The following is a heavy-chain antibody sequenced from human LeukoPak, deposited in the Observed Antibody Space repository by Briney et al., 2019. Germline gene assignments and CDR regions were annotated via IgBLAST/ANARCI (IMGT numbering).Heavy chain of an antibody. CDR1: GDSISSQY. J-gene: IGHJ4*02. Sequence: SETLSLTCTVSGDSISSQYWSWIRQPPGKGLEWIGYISYSGRTNYKPSLRSRVTISIDTSKNQFSLKLSSVTAADTAVYYCATEGLDSSGFNWGQGTLVTVSS. CDR3: ATEGLDSSGFN. V-gene: IGHV4-59*11. D-gene: IGHD6-19*01. CDR2: ISYSGRT.